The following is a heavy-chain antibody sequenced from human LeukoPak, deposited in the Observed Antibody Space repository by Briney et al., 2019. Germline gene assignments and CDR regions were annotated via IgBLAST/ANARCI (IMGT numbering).Heavy chain of an antibody. D-gene: IGHD3-3*01. V-gene: IGHV4-4*09. CDR3: ARHGRRSGLAWFDP. Sequence: TSETLSLTCTVSGGSISSQYWSWVRQPPGKALEWIGHIYTSGSTSYNPSLKSRVTISVDTSKNQVSLQLNSVTAADTALYYCARHGRRSGLAWFDPWGQGTLVTVS. CDR1: GGSISSQY. J-gene: IGHJ5*02. CDR2: IYTSGST.